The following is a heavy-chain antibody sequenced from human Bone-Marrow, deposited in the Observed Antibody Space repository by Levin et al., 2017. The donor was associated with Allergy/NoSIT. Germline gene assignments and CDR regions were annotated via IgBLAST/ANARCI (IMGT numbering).Heavy chain of an antibody. J-gene: IGHJ4*02. CDR1: GSRFSSYS. CDR3: ARMGFGE. CDR2: INVATGDT. Sequence: GGSLRLSCKASGSRFSSYSMHWVRQAPGQSPEWMGWINVATGDTKYAQTFQGRVSISRDTSANTAYLEVFALRSEDTAVYFCARMGFGEWGQGTLVTVSS. D-gene: IGHD3-10*01. V-gene: IGHV1-3*01.